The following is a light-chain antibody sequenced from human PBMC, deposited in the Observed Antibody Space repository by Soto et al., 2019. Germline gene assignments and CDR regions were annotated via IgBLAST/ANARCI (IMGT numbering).Light chain of an antibody. Sequence: QSALTQPPSASGSPGQSVTISCTGTSSDVGGYNYVSWYQQHPGKAPKLLIHEVSKRPSGVTDRFSGSKSGNTASLTVSGLQPEDEADYYCCSYAGSYTYVVFGGGTKLTVL. CDR3: CSYAGSYTYVV. V-gene: IGLV2-8*01. CDR2: EVS. J-gene: IGLJ2*01. CDR1: SSDVGGYNY.